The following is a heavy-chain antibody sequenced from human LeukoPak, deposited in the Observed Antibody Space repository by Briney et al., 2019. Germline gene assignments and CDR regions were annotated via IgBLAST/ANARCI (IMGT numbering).Heavy chain of an antibody. J-gene: IGHJ4*02. CDR3: ARHAVYAGSGWAFDF. D-gene: IGHD6-19*01. V-gene: IGHV4-59*08. CDR1: GGSISPYY. CDR2: IYYTGSGST. Sequence: SETLSLTCTVSGGSISPYYWSWIRQPPGKGLEWIGYIYYTGSGSTSHNPSLKSRVTISVDTSKNQFSLNLNSVTAADTAVYYCARHAVYAGSGWAFDFWGQGTLVTVFS.